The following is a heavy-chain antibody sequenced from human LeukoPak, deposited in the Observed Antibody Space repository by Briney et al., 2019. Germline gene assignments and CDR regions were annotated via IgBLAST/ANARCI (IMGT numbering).Heavy chain of an antibody. D-gene: IGHD3-10*01. V-gene: IGHV4-31*03. J-gene: IGHJ3*02. Sequence: SETLSLTCTVSGGSISSSSYYWGWIRQHPGKGLEWIGYIYYRGGTHYNPSLRSRVTMSVDTSENQFSLKLSSVTAADTAVYYCARRRGDYGSGELDIWGQGTMVTVSS. CDR3: ARRRGDYGSGELDI. CDR2: IYYRGGT. CDR1: GGSISSSSYY.